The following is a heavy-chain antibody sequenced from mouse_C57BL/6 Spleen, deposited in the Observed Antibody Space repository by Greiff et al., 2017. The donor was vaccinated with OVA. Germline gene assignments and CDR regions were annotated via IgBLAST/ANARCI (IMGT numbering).Heavy chain of an antibody. CDR3: ARLGQLRLRRYYAMDY. Sequence: EVQLQQSGPELVKPGASVKIPCKASGYTFTDYNMDWVKQSHGKSLEWIGDINPNNGGTIYNQKFKGKATLTVDKSSSTAYMELRSLTSEDTAVYYCARLGQLRLRRYYAMDYWGQGTSVTVSS. CDR1: GYTFTDYN. V-gene: IGHV1-18*01. J-gene: IGHJ4*01. D-gene: IGHD3-2*02. CDR2: INPNNGGT.